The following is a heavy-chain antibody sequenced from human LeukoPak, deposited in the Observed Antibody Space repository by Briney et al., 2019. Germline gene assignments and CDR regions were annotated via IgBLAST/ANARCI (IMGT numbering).Heavy chain of an antibody. CDR2: IYYSGST. J-gene: IGHJ4*02. CDR3: ARHYEGAYGSGSYPVY. Sequence: SETPSLTCTVSGGSISSYYWSWIRQPPGKGLEWIGYIYYSGSTNYNPSLKSRVTISVDTSKNQFSLKLSSVTAADTAVYYCARHYEGAYGSGSYPVYWGQGTLVTVSS. V-gene: IGHV4-59*08. D-gene: IGHD3-10*01. CDR1: GGSISSYY.